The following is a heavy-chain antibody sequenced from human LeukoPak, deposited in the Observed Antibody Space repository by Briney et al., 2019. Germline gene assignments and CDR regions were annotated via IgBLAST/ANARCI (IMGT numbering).Heavy chain of an antibody. D-gene: IGHD6-19*01. Sequence: PSETLSLTCTVSGASISSYYWSWIRQPPGKGLEWIGYIYYTGSTNYNPSLKSRVIISGDTSKNEVSLKLTSVTAADTAVYFCGRRLFIDGWYKTWGQGTLVSVST. CDR3: GRRLFIDGWYKT. V-gene: IGHV4-59*12. CDR1: GASISSYY. CDR2: IYYTGST. J-gene: IGHJ5*02.